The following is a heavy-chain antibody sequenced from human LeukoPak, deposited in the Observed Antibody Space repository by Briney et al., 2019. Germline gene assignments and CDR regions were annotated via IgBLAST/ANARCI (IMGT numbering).Heavy chain of an antibody. V-gene: IGHV3-30*04. CDR1: GFTFSSYA. CDR2: VSYAGSNK. Sequence: GGSLRLSCAASGFTFSSYAMHWVRQAPGKGLEWVAVVSYAGSNKYYADSVKGRFTISRDNSKNTLYLQMNSLRAEDTAVYFCARGGGYCSGGSCYFRDAFDIWGQGTMVTVS. CDR3: ARGGGYCSGGSCYFRDAFDI. J-gene: IGHJ3*02. D-gene: IGHD2-15*01.